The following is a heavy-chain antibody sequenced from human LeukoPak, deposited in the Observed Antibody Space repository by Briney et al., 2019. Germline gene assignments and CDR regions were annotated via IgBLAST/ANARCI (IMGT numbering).Heavy chain of an antibody. J-gene: IGHJ4*02. CDR2: ISGSGGRT. CDR3: AKDGGGYCSSTTSYTTPDY. D-gene: IGHD2-2*02. CDR1: GSTFDTYA. Sequence: RPGGSLRLSCAASGSTFDTYAMSWFRQPPGKGLEWLSAISGSGGRTNYADSVKGRFTISRDNSKNTLYLKMNSLRAEDTAVYYCAKDGGGYCSSTTSYTTPDYWGQGTLVTVSS. V-gene: IGHV3-23*01.